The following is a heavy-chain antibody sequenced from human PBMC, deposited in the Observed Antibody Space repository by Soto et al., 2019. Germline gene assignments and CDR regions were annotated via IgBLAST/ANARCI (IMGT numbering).Heavy chain of an antibody. J-gene: IGHJ4*02. CDR3: AGALYGDNVDY. V-gene: IGHV1-8*01. CDR1: GYTFTSYD. Sequence: QVQLVQSGAEVKKPGASVKVSCKASGYTFTSYDINWVRQATGQGLEWMGWMNPNSGNTGYAQKFQGRVTMNRNTSISTDYMEMSSLRSEDTAVSYCAGALYGDNVDYWGQGALVTVSS. D-gene: IGHD4-17*01. CDR2: MNPNSGNT.